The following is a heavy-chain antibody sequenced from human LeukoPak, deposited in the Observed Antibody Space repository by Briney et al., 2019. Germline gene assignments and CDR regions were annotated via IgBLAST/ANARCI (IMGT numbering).Heavy chain of an antibody. Sequence: PGGSLRLSCVASGFTFSSYAMHWVRQAPGKGLEWVAVISYDGSNKYYADSVKGRFTISRDNSKNTLYLQMNSLRAEDTAVYYCARSSVAGKQDYWGRGTLVTVSS. D-gene: IGHD6-19*01. CDR1: GFTFSSYA. J-gene: IGHJ4*02. CDR2: ISYDGSNK. CDR3: ARSSVAGKQDY. V-gene: IGHV3-30*04.